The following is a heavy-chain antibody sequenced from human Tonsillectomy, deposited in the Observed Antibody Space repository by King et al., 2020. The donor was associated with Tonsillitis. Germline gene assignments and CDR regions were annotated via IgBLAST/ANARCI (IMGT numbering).Heavy chain of an antibody. CDR2: ISYEGSNK. D-gene: IGHD3-3*02. V-gene: IGHV3-30*18. CDR3: AKSGPQVGLALSKFYP. Sequence: HWVRQAPGKGLEWVAVISYEGSNKYYADSVKGRFTISRDNSKNTLYLRMNSMRAEDTAVYYCAKSGPQVGLALSKFYPCGYGSFFSVSS. J-gene: IGHJ5*02.